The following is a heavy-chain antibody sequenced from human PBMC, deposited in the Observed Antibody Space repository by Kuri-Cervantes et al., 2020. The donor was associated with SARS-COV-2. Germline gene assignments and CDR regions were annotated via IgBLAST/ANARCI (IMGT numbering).Heavy chain of an antibody. V-gene: IGHV3-23*05. Sequence: GGSLRLSCAASGFSFSSYAMSWVRQAPGRGLEWVAVVYSSDARTYYADSAKGRFSISRDNSKNTVYLQMNSLRVEDTAVYYCAKVGLAQNDFWSGYYIGWGQGTLVTVSS. CDR2: VYSSDART. CDR1: GFSFSSYA. D-gene: IGHD3-3*01. CDR3: AKVGLAQNDFWSGYYIG. J-gene: IGHJ4*02.